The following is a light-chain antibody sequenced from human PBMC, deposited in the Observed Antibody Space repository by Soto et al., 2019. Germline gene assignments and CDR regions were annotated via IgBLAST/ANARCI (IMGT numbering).Light chain of an antibody. CDR1: QSVSISY. V-gene: IGKV3-20*01. CDR3: QQYGSSPRT. CDR2: GAS. Sequence: EIVLTQSTGTLSLSQGERATLSCRASQSVSISYLAWYQQKPGQAPRLLIYGASSRATGIPDRFSGSGSGTDFTLTISRLVPEDFAVYYCQQYGSSPRTFGQGTKVEIK. J-gene: IGKJ1*01.